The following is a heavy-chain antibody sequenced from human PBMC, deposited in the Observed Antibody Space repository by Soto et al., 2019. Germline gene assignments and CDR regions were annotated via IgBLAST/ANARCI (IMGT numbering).Heavy chain of an antibody. J-gene: IGHJ4*02. CDR1: GFSLTTDRVG. V-gene: IGHV2-5*02. Sequence: QITLKESGPTLVKPTQTLTLTCTFSGFSLTTDRVGVGWIRQPPGEALEWLAVIYWDDSKTYRPSLESRLTITKDTSKNQVALTMTNIDSLDTATYYCAHAYGRRSLYWGQGTLVTVSS. D-gene: IGHD3-10*01. CDR2: IYWDDSK. CDR3: AHAYGRRSLY.